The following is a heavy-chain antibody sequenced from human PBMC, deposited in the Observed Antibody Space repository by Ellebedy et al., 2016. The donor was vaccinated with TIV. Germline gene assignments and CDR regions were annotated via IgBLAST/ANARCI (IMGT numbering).Heavy chain of an antibody. V-gene: IGHV3-33*06. Sequence: GESLKISXAASGFTFSDYGMHWVRQAPGKGLEWVAVVWNDGSKDYYADSVKGRFTISRDNSKNTMYLQMNSLRAEDTAVYYCAKDRLGATLGFDYWGQGALVTVSS. J-gene: IGHJ4*02. CDR3: AKDRLGATLGFDY. CDR1: GFTFSDYG. CDR2: VWNDGSKD. D-gene: IGHD1-26*01.